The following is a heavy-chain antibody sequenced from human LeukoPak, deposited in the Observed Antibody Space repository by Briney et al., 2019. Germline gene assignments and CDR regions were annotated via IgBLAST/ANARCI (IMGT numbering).Heavy chain of an antibody. CDR1: GFTFDDYA. CDR2: ISWNSGSI. Sequence: GGSLRLSCAASGFTFDDYAMHWVRQAPGKGLEWVSGISWNSGSIGYADSVKGRFTISRDNAKNSLYLQMNSLRAEDTALYYCAKYSNYLDALDIWGQGTMVTVSS. J-gene: IGHJ3*02. CDR3: AKYSNYLDALDI. D-gene: IGHD4-11*01. V-gene: IGHV3-9*01.